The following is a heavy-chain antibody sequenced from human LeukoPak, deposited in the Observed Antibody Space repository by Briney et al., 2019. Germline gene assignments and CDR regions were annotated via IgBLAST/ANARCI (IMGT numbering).Heavy chain of an antibody. V-gene: IGHV3-48*03. D-gene: IGHD6-19*01. CDR3: ALLAVASDFDY. Sequence: GGSLRLSCAASGLIFNSYWMAWVRQAPGKGLQWVSNIGSSGAIRHYADSVKGRFSISRDNAENSLFLQMNSLRVEDTGIYYCALLAVASDFDYWGQGALVTVSS. CDR1: GLIFNSYW. J-gene: IGHJ4*02. CDR2: IGSSGAIR.